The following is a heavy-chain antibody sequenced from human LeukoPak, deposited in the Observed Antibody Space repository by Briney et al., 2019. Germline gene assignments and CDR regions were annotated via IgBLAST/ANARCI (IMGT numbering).Heavy chain of an antibody. V-gene: IGHV5-51*01. CDR3: ARQQSQPGRSSGSYFDYYYYGMDV. J-gene: IGHJ6*02. CDR1: GYSFTSYW. CDR2: IYPGDSDT. Sequence: GESLKISCKGSGYSFTSYWIGWVRQMPGKGLEWMGIIYPGDSDTRYSPSFQGQVTISADKSISTAYLQWSSLKASDTAMYYCARQQSQPGRSSGSYFDYYYYGMDVWGQGTTVTVSS. D-gene: IGHD1-26*01.